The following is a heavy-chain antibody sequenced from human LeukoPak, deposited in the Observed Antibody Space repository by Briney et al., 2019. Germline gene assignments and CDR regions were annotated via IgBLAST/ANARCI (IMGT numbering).Heavy chain of an antibody. J-gene: IGHJ4*02. CDR3: ARPLREGDFDFNY. V-gene: IGHV1-8*01. CDR1: GYIFISHD. Sequence: ASVKVSCKASGYIFISHDINWVRRAAGQGLEWIGWMNPNSGNTGYAQKFQGRVTMTANIPLNTAYMDLSSLRSEDTAVYYCARPLREGDFDFNYWGQGTQVIVSS. CDR2: MNPNSGNT. D-gene: IGHD2-21*01.